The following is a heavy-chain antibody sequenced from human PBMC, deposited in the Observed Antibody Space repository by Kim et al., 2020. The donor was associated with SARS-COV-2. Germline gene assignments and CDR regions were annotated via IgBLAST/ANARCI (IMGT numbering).Heavy chain of an antibody. CDR3: ARGASAGVDTAMVTDY. CDR2: INHSGST. CDR1: GGSFSGYY. Sequence: SETLSLTCAVYGGSFSGYYWSWIRQPPGKGLEWIGEINHSGSTNYNPSLKSRVTISVDTSKNQFSLKLSSVTAADTAVYYCARGASAGVDTAMVTDYWGQGTLVTVSS. J-gene: IGHJ4*02. D-gene: IGHD5-18*01. V-gene: IGHV4-34*01.